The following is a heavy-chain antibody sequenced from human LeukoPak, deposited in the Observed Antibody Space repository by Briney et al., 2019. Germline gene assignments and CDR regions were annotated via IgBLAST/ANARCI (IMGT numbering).Heavy chain of an antibody. CDR3: ARSYGSGSHYFDY. Sequence: SETLSLTCTVSGYSISIGYYWGWIRQPPGKGLEWIGSIYHSGSTYYNPSLKSRVTISVDTSKNQFSLKLSSVTAADTAVYYCARSYGSGSHYFDYWGQGTLVTVSS. J-gene: IGHJ4*02. CDR1: GYSISIGYY. CDR2: IYHSGST. V-gene: IGHV4-38-2*02. D-gene: IGHD3-10*01.